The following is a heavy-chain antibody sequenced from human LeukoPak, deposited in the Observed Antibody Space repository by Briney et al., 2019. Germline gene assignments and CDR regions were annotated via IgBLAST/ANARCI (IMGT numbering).Heavy chain of an antibody. CDR2: IIPIFGTA. CDR3: ARVKYQLPSPYYYYYYMDV. D-gene: IGHD2-2*01. Sequence: SVKVSCKASGGTFSSYAVSWVRQAPGQGLEWMGGIIPIFGTANYAQKFQGRVTITTDESTSTAYMELSSLRSEDTAVYYCARVKYQLPSPYYYYYYMDVWGKGTTVTVSS. CDR1: GGTFSSYA. V-gene: IGHV1-69*05. J-gene: IGHJ6*03.